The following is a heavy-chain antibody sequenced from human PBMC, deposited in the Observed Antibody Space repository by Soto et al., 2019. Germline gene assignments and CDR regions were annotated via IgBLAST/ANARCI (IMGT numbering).Heavy chain of an antibody. D-gene: IGHD3-10*01. Sequence: ASVKVSCKASGGTFSSYAISWVRQAPGQGLEWMGGIIPIFGTANYAQKFQGRVTITADESTSTAYMELSSLRSEDTAVYYCARVGDYYGSGSLLDYWGQGTLVTVYS. J-gene: IGHJ4*02. CDR1: GGTFSSYA. CDR3: ARVGDYYGSGSLLDY. CDR2: IIPIFGTA. V-gene: IGHV1-69*13.